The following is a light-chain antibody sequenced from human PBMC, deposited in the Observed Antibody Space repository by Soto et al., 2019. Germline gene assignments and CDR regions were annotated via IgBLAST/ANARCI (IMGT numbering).Light chain of an antibody. CDR1: QRVSSS. J-gene: IGKJ1*01. CDR2: GAS. CDR3: QQYNNWWT. Sequence: EIMMTQSPATLSVSPGERATLSCRASQRVSSSLAWYQQKPGQAPRLLIYGASTRATGIPARFSGSGSGTEFTLTINSLQSEDFAVYYCQQYNNWWTFGQGTKVEIK. V-gene: IGKV3-15*01.